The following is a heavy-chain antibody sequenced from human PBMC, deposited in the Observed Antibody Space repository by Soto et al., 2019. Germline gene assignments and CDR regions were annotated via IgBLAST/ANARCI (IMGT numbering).Heavy chain of an antibody. V-gene: IGHV1-46*01. Sequence: ASVKVSCKASGYTFTSYYMHWVRQAPGQGLEWMGIINPSGGSTSYAQKFQGRVTMTRDTSTSPVYMELSSLRSEDTAVYYCARDSYYYDSSGYYSPRDYNWFAPWGQGTLVTLSS. CDR2: INPSGGST. CDR1: GYTFTSYY. D-gene: IGHD3-22*01. J-gene: IGHJ5*02. CDR3: ARDSYYYDSSGYYSPRDYNWFAP.